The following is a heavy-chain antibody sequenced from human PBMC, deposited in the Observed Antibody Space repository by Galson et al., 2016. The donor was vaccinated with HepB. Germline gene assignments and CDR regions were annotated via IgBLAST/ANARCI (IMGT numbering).Heavy chain of an antibody. CDR3: TTWLSHHFDY. CDR2: IDGPTPNT. CDR1: GFTFSNYA. J-gene: IGHJ4*02. Sequence: SLRLSCAASGFTFSNYAMSWVRQAPGKGLEWVSHIDGPTPNTHYADSVRGRFSIYRDNSRDTLYLQMDSLTAEDSAIHYCTTWLSHHFDYWGQGTRVTVSS. D-gene: IGHD6-19*01. V-gene: IGHV3-23*01.